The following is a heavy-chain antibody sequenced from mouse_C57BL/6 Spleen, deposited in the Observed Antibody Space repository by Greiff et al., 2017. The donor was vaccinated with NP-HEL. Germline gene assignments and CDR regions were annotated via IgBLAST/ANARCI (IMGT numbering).Heavy chain of an antibody. J-gene: IGHJ3*01. CDR1: GFSFNTYA. CDR2: IRSKSNNYAT. CDR3: VRGGYYDWFAY. Sequence: EVQLVESGGGLVQPKGSLKLSCAASGFSFNTYAMNWVRQAPGKGLEWVARIRSKSNNYATYYADSVKDRFTISRDDSESMLYLQMNNLKTEDTAMYYCVRGGYYDWFAYWGQGTLVTVSA. V-gene: IGHV10-1*01. D-gene: IGHD2-3*01.